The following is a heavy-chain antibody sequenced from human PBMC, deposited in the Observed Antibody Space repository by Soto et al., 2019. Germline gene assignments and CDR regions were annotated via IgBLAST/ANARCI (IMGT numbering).Heavy chain of an antibody. J-gene: IGHJ6*02. CDR3: ARGGNVLRFLEWLEMNYGMDV. Sequence: ASVKVSCKASGYTFTSYDINWVRQATGQGLEWMGWMNPNSGNTGYAQKFQGRVTITRDTSASTAYMELSSLRSEDTAVYYCARGGNVLRFLEWLEMNYGMDVWGQGTTVTVSS. V-gene: IGHV1-8*01. CDR1: GYTFTSYD. D-gene: IGHD3-3*01. CDR2: MNPNSGNT.